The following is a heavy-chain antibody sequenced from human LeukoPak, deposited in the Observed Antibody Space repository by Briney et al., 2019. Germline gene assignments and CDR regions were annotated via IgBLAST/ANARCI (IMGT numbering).Heavy chain of an antibody. D-gene: IGHD1-26*01. CDR1: GFTFSSYG. J-gene: IGHJ6*03. Sequence: GGSLRPSCAASGFTFSSYGMHWVRQAPGKGLEWVAFIRYDGSNKYHADSVKGRFTISRDNSKNTLYLQMNSLRAEDTAVYYCAKDTLGVGATTYYYYYMDVWGKGTTVTISS. CDR2: IRYDGSNK. CDR3: AKDTLGVGATTYYYYYMDV. V-gene: IGHV3-30*02.